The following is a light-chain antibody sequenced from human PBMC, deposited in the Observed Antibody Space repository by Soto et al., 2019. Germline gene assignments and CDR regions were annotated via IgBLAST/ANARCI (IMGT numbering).Light chain of an antibody. CDR2: GAF. J-gene: IGKJ5*01. CDR1: PSVTNF. Sequence: EIVLTQSPGTLSLSPGERATLSCRASPSVTNFLAWYQQKPGQAPRLLIYGAFNRATGIPARLSGSGSGTDFTLTISSLEPEDSAIYYCQQRNIWPPVTFGQGTRLEIK. V-gene: IGKV3-11*01. CDR3: QQRNIWPPVT.